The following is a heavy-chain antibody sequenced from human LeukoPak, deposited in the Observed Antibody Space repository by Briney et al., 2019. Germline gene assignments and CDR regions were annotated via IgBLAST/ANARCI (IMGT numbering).Heavy chain of an antibody. J-gene: IGHJ3*02. Sequence: ASVKVSCKASVYTFTNYFMHWARQAPGQGLEWMAIINPTVGSPTFAQKVQGRVIMTRDTSTSTVYMELSSLRSEDTVVYYCARDVSGYYYGSGRYDAFDIWGQGTLVTVSS. D-gene: IGHD3-10*01. CDR1: VYTFTNYF. CDR3: ARDVSGYYYGSGRYDAFDI. CDR2: INPTVGSP. V-gene: IGHV1-46*04.